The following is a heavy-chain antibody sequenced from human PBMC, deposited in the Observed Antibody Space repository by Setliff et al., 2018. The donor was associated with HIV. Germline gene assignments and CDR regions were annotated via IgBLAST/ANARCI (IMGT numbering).Heavy chain of an antibody. CDR3: AQTTKPSQFDY. CDR1: GFSLSTTGVA. CDR2: IYWDDDK. J-gene: IGHJ4*02. Sequence: SGPTLVNPTQTLTLTCTFSGFSLSTTGVAVGWIRQPPGKALEWLALIYWDDDKRYSPSLKSRLTIIKDTYKNQVVLTMTNMNSVDTATYYCAQTTKPSQFDYWGQGTLVTVSS. D-gene: IGHD1-26*01. V-gene: IGHV2-5*02.